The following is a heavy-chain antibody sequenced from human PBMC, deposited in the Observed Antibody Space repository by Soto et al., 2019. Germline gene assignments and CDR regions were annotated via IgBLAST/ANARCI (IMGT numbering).Heavy chain of an antibody. Sequence: QVQLVQSGAEVKKPGSSVKVSCKASGDTFSSYAINWVRQAPGQGLEWMGGIIPMFGTANYAQKFKGRVTITAGESTSTDYMELSSLRSEDTAVYYCARVGPAHYYDSSGYYSPLDYWVQGTLVTVSS. CDR1: GDTFSSYA. CDR3: ARVGPAHYYDSSGYYSPLDY. CDR2: IIPMFGTA. V-gene: IGHV1-69*01. J-gene: IGHJ4*02. D-gene: IGHD3-22*01.